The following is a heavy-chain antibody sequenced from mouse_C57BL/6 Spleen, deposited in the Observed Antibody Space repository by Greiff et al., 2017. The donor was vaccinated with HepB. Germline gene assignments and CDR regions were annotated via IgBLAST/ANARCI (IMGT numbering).Heavy chain of an antibody. CDR2: IDPETGGT. J-gene: IGHJ3*01. Sequence: LVESGAELVRPGASVTLSCKASGYTFTDYEMHWVKQTPVHGLEWIGAIDPETGGTAYNQKFKGKAILTADKSSSTAYMELRSLTSEDSAVYYCTRHYWFAYWGQGTLVTVSA. V-gene: IGHV1-15*01. CDR1: GYTFTDYE. CDR3: TRHYWFAY.